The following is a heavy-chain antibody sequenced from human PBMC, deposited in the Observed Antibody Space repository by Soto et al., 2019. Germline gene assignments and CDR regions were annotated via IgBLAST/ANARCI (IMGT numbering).Heavy chain of an antibody. CDR3: ARRARPDFYYMDV. V-gene: IGHV3-64*01. CDR1: GFTLSGYA. CDR2: ISSNGVGT. J-gene: IGHJ6*03. Sequence: SXXLSCAGSGFTLSGYAMDWVRQAPGKGLEYVSGISSNGVGTYYANSVQGRFTISRDNSKNTVYLQMGSLRPEDMAVYYCARRARPDFYYMDVWGKGTTVTVSS. D-gene: IGHD6-6*01.